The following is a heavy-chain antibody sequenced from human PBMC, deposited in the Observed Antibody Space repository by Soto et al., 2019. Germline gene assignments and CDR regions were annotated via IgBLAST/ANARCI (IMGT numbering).Heavy chain of an antibody. CDR3: ARGSMGIDY. Sequence: EVQLVESGGGLVQPGGTLRLSCAASGFTFSSYSMNWVRQAPGKGLEWVSYITSSSSTIYYADSVKGRCTISRDNAKNSLYLQMNSLRAEDTAVYYCARGSMGIDYWGQGTLVTVSS. J-gene: IGHJ4*02. CDR1: GFTFSSYS. V-gene: IGHV3-48*01. CDR2: ITSSSSTI. D-gene: IGHD2-8*01.